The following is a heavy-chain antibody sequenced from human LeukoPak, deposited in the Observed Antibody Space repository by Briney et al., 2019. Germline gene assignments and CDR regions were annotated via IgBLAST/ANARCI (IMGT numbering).Heavy chain of an antibody. CDR3: AKDSKGGLGVTKTMDV. CDR1: GFTFSSYA. J-gene: IGHJ6*04. CDR2: ISGSGGST. Sequence: GGSLRLSCAASGFTFSSYAMSWVRQAPGKGLEWVSAISGSGGSTYYADSVEGRFTISRDNSKNTLYLQMNSLRAEDTAVYYCAKDSKGGLGVTKTMDVWGKGTTVTVSS. V-gene: IGHV3-23*01. D-gene: IGHD4-11*01.